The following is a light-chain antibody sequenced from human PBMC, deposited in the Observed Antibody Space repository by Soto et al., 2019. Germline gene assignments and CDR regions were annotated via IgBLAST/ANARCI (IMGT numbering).Light chain of an antibody. J-gene: IGLJ1*01. CDR1: SSNIGAGYD. V-gene: IGLV1-40*01. Sequence: QSVLTQPPSVSGAPGQRVTISCTGSSSNIGAGYDVHWYQQLPGTAPKLLIYGNSNRPSGVPDRFSGSQSGTSASLAITGIQAEDEADYYCQSYDSSLSVSPYVFGTGTKLTVL. CDR2: GNS. CDR3: QSYDSSLSVSPYV.